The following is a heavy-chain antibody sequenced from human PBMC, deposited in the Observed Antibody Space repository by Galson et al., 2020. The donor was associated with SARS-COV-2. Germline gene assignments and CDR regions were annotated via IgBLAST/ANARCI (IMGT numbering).Heavy chain of an antibody. CDR2: INTGNGDT. Sequence: ASVKVSCRASGYTFSSQSIHWVRQAPGQRFEWMGWINTGNGDTKYSQNFLGRVAITRDTSASTVYMDLSSLRSDDTAIYYCARGEAQWMTRGVDYWGQGTPVTVSS. J-gene: IGHJ4*02. D-gene: IGHD5-12*01. CDR1: GYTFSSQS. V-gene: IGHV1-3*04. CDR3: ARGEAQWMTRGVDY.